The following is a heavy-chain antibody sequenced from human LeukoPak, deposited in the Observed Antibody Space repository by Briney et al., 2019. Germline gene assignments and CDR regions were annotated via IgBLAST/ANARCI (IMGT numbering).Heavy chain of an antibody. V-gene: IGHV3-48*03. Sequence: GGSLRLSCVASGFTFHTHEMNWVRQAPGKGLEWISHISAGLTATYYADSVQGRFTISRDNANNFVFLQMNNLGVDDTAVYYCATGSSYWGQGTLVTVSS. CDR1: GFTFHTHE. D-gene: IGHD3-10*01. CDR2: ISAGLTAT. CDR3: ATGSSY. J-gene: IGHJ4*02.